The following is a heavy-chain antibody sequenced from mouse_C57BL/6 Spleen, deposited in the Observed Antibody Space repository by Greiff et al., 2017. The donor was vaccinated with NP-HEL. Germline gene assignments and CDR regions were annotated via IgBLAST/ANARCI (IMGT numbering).Heavy chain of an antibody. CDR1: GYTFTDYY. CDR3: ARSGYYGSSSHWYFDV. J-gene: IGHJ1*03. D-gene: IGHD1-1*01. Sequence: VKLQESGAELVRPGASVKLSCKASGYTFTDYYINWVKQRPGQGLEWIARIYPGSGNTYYNEKFKSKATLTVDKSSSTAYMQLSSLTSEDSAVYYCARSGYYGSSSHWYFDVWGTGTTVTVSS. V-gene: IGHV1-76*01. CDR2: IYPGSGNT.